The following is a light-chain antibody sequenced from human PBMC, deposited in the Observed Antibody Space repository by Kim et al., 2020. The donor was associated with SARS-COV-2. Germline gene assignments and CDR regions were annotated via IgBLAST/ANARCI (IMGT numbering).Light chain of an antibody. CDR3: QQLSNYPFT. J-gene: IGKJ3*01. CDR2: GAS. CDR1: QVSSSY. Sequence: ASVGDTVTITCRASQVSSSYLAWYQQKPGTAPKLLIYGASTLQSGVPSRFSGSGSGKDFTLTISSLQAEDFAAYYCQQLSNYPFTFGPGTKVDIK. V-gene: IGKV1-9*01.